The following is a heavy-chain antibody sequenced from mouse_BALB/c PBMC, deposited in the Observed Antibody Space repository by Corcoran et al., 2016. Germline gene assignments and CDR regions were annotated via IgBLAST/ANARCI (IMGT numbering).Heavy chain of an antibody. D-gene: IGHD2-3*01. CDR2: INTYTGEP. CDR3: ERWLLHYYAMDY. CDR1: GYTFTNYG. V-gene: IGHV9-3-1*01. J-gene: IGHJ4*01. Sequence: QIQLVQSAPELMKPGETVKISCKASGYTFTNYGMNWVKQAPGKGLKWMGWINTYTGEPTYADDFKGRFAFSLETSASTAYLQINNLKNEDTATYFCERWLLHYYAMDYWGQGTSVTVSS.